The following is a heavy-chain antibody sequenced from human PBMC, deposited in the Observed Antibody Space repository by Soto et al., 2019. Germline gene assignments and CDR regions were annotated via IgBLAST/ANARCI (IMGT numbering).Heavy chain of an antibody. CDR3: AKDSEEVYGSVY. CDR2: ISYDGSNK. V-gene: IGHV3-30*18. J-gene: IGHJ4*02. D-gene: IGHD3-10*01. Sequence: GGSLRLSCAASGFTFSSYGMHWVRQAPGKGLEWVAVISYDGSNKYYADSVKGRFTISRDNSKNTLYLQMNSLRAEDTAVYYCAKDSEEVYGSVYWGQGTLVTVSS. CDR1: GFTFSSYG.